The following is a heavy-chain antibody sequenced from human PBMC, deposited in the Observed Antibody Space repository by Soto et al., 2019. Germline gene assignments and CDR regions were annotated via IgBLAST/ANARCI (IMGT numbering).Heavy chain of an antibody. J-gene: IGHJ4*02. V-gene: IGHV1-18*01. CDR3: AREQEDTAMVVTDY. D-gene: IGHD5-18*01. CDR2: ISAYNGNT. Sequence: QVQLVQSGAEVKKPGASVKVSCKASGYTFTSYGISWVRQAPGQGLEWMGWISAYNGNTNYAQKLQGRVTMTTATSTSTAYRELRSRRSDDTAVYYCAREQEDTAMVVTDYWGQGTLVTVSS. CDR1: GYTFTSYG.